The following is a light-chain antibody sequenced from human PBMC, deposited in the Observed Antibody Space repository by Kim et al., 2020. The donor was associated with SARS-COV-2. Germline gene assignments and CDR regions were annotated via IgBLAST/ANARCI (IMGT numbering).Light chain of an antibody. CDR3: LLSYSGARGV. Sequence: ELTQPPSVSVSPGQTARITCSGDALPKQYAYWYQQKPGQAPRTLIYDTSNKHSWTPARFSGSLLGGKAALTLSGAQPEDEAEYYCLLSYSGARGVFGGGTQLTVL. CDR1: SGDALPKQY. CDR2: DTS. V-gene: IGLV7-46*01. J-gene: IGLJ3*02.